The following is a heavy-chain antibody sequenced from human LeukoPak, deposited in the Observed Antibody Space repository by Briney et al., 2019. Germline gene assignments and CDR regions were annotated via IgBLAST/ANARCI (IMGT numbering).Heavy chain of an antibody. CDR2: ITASGGNT. J-gene: IGHJ3*02. CDR1: GFTFSSYA. D-gene: IGHD3-22*01. V-gene: IGHV3-23*01. CDR3: ARDNVYYYDSSGYAFDI. Sequence: PGGSLRLSCAASGFTFSSYAMGWVRQAPGKGLEWVSAITASGGNTYYADSVKGRFTISRDNSKNTLYLQVNSLRAEDTAVYYCARDNVYYYDSSGYAFDIWGQGTMVTVSS.